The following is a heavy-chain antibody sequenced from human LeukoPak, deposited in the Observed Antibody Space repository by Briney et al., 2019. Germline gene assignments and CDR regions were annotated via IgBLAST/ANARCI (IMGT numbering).Heavy chain of an antibody. CDR3: ARGGFYCGGDCYVDY. Sequence: PSENLSLTCAVSGVSISDYYWSWIRQSPGKGLEWIGEVSPGGYTNYNPSLRSRAIIAEDTSKNQFSLRLSSVTAADTAVYYCARGGFYCGGDCYVDYWGQGTLVTVSS. CDR1: GVSISDYY. D-gene: IGHD2-21*02. CDR2: VSPGGYT. J-gene: IGHJ4*02. V-gene: IGHV4-34*01.